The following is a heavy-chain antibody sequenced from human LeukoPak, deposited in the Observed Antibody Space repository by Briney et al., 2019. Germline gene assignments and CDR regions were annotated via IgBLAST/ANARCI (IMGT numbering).Heavy chain of an antibody. CDR3: AKWGDYDVLTGYVSDY. CDR2: ISGSGGST. D-gene: IGHD3-9*01. V-gene: IGHV3-23*01. CDR1: EFTFSSYA. J-gene: IGHJ4*02. Sequence: GGSLRLSCAASEFTFSSYAISWVRQAPGKGLEWVSLISGSGGSTYYADSVKGRFTISRDNTKNTLYLQMNSLRAEDTAVYYCAKWGDYDVLTGYVSDYWGQGTLVTVSS.